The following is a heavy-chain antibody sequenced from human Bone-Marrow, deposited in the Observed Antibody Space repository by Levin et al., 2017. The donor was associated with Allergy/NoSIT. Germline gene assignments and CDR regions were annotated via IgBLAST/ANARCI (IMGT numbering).Heavy chain of an antibody. CDR2: IGGSGGST. CDR3: AQELYGAGGMYSYGLDV. V-gene: IGHV3-23*01. Sequence: GGSLRLSCAASGFMYSSFAMNWVRQAPGKGLEWVSAIGGSGGSTYYADSVKGRFTISRDNSKSTLYLQLNSLRAEDTAVYYCAQELYGAGGMYSYGLDVWGQGSTVTVSS. J-gene: IGHJ6*02. CDR1: GFMYSSFA. D-gene: IGHD3-10*01.